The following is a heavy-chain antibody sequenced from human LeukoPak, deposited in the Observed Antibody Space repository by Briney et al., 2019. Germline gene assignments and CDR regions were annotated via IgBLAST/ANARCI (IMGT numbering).Heavy chain of an antibody. CDR2: IYTSGST. CDR1: GGSISSGSYY. J-gene: IGHJ4*02. Sequence: SQTLSLTCTVSGGSISSGSYYWSWIRQPAGKGLEWIGRIYTSGSTNYNPSPKSRVTISVDTSKNQFSLKLSSVTAADTAVYYCARSGYYDILTGLLYFDYWGQGTLVTVSS. V-gene: IGHV4-61*02. D-gene: IGHD3-9*01. CDR3: ARSGYYDILTGLLYFDY.